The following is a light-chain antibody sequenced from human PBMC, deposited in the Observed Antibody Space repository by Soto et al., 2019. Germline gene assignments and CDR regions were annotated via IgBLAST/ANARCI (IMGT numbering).Light chain of an antibody. CDR2: EVS. CDR3: SSYTTSYTQV. Sequence: QSALTQPASVSGSPGQSITISCTGTSSDVGGYNYVSWYQHRPGKAPKLMIYEVSNRPSGVSNRFSGSKSGTTASLTISGLQAEDEADYYCSSYTTSYTQVFGGGTQLTVL. V-gene: IGLV2-14*01. CDR1: SSDVGGYNY. J-gene: IGLJ3*02.